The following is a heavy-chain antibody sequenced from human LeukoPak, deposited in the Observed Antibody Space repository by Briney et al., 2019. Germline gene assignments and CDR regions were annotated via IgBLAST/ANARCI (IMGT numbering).Heavy chain of an antibody. CDR2: IKQDGSTK. V-gene: IGHV3-7*01. J-gene: IGHJ4*02. Sequence: GGSLRLSCAASGFTFTNSWMAWVRQAPGKGLEWVANIKQDGSTKHYADSLKGRFTISRDNPKNSLYLQMNSLRADDTAVYYCARDTEGSLDYWCQGILVTVAS. CDR3: ARDTEGSLDY. CDR1: GFTFTNSW. D-gene: IGHD1-26*01.